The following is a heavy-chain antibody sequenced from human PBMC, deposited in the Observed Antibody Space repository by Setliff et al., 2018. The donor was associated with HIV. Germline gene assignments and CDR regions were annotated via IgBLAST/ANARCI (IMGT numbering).Heavy chain of an antibody. CDR2: MSLSGST. Sequence: SETLSLTCTASGGSISSHYWSWIRQPPGKGLECIGRMSLSGSTNYNPSLKSRVTMSVDTSKNQFSLKLSSVTAADTAIYYCARDDPTSDYYFDYWGQGTLVTVSS. V-gene: IGHV4-4*07. J-gene: IGHJ4*02. CDR3: ARDDPTSDYYFDY. D-gene: IGHD3-10*01. CDR1: GGSISSHY.